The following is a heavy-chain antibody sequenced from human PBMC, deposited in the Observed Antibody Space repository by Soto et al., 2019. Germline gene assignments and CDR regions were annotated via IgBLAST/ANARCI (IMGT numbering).Heavy chain of an antibody. J-gene: IGHJ6*02. D-gene: IGHD6-6*01. Sequence: SVKVSCKASGGTFSSYAISWVRQAPGQGLEWMGGIIPIFGTANYAQKFQGRVTITADESTSTAYMKLSSLRSEDTAVYYCASEFSSSGPRLYYYYGMDVWGQGTTVTVSS. V-gene: IGHV1-69*13. CDR2: IIPIFGTA. CDR1: GGTFSSYA. CDR3: ASEFSSSGPRLYYYYGMDV.